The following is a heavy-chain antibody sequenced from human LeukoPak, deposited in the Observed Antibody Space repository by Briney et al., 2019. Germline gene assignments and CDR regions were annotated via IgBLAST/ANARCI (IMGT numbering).Heavy chain of an antibody. D-gene: IGHD3-22*01. CDR3: ANGLLYDSSGWTLDY. V-gene: IGHV3-30*02. J-gene: IGHJ4*02. CDR2: IRYDGSNK. Sequence: GGSLRLSCAPSGFTFSSYGMHGVPQAPGKGLEWVAFIRYDGSNKYYAVSVKGRFTISRDNSKNTLYLQMNSLRAEDTAVYYCANGLLYDSSGWTLDYWGQGTLVTVSS. CDR1: GFTFSSYG.